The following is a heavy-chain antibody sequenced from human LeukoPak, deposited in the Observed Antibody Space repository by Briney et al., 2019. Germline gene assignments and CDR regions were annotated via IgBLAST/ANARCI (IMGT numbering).Heavy chain of an antibody. CDR1: GFIFSSYW. CDR3: ARSNQADDY. V-gene: IGHV3-74*01. J-gene: IGHJ4*02. CDR2: INPGGSNT. D-gene: IGHD1-14*01. Sequence: PGGSLRLSCAASGFIFSSYWMRWVRQVPGQGLVWVSRINPGGSNTAYADSVKGRFTISRDNAKNTLYLQMASLRAEDTGVYYCARSNQADDYWGQGTLVTVSS.